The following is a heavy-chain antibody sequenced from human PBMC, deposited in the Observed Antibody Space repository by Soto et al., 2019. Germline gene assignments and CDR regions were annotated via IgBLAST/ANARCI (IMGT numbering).Heavy chain of an antibody. V-gene: IGHV3-48*03. CDR1: GFTFSSYE. Sequence: EVQLVESGGGLVQPGGSLRLSCAASGFTFSSYEMNWVRQAPGKGLEWVSYISSSGSTIYYADSVKGRFTISRDNAKNSLYLQMNSLRAEDTAVYYCARSPGYDILTGYYDWGQGTLVTVSS. J-gene: IGHJ4*02. D-gene: IGHD3-9*01. CDR3: ARSPGYDILTGYYD. CDR2: ISSSGSTI.